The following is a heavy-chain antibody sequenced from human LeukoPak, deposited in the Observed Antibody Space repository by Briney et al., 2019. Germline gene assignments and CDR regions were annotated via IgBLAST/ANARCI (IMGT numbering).Heavy chain of an antibody. CDR3: AKGPHSSSFVYFDY. J-gene: IGHJ4*01. CDR2: ISGSGGST. CDR1: GFTFSSYA. D-gene: IGHD6-13*01. V-gene: IGHV3-23*01. Sequence: GGSLRHSCSASGFTFSSYAMSWVRQAPGKGLEWVSAISGSGGSTYYADSVKGRFTISRDNSKNTLYLQMNSLRAEDTAVYYCAKGPHSSSFVYFDYWGQGRLVTVSS.